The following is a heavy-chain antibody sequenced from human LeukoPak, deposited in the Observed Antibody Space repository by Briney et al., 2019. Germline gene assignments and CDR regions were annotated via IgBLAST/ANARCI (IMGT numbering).Heavy chain of an antibody. J-gene: IGHJ6*03. CDR1: GYTFTGYY. CDR3: ARDGEIQLWFEANYYYYMDV. CDR2: INPNSGGT. Sequence: ASVKVSCKASGYTFTGYYMHWVRQAPGQGLEWMGWINPNSGGTNYAQKFQGRVTMTRDTSIGTAYMELSRLRSEDTAVYYCARDGEIQLWFEANYYYYMDVWGKGTTVTVSS. D-gene: IGHD5-18*01. V-gene: IGHV1-2*02.